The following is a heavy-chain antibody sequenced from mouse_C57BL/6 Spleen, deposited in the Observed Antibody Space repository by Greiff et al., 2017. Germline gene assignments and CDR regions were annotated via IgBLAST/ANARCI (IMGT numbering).Heavy chain of an antibody. V-gene: IGHV3-8*01. D-gene: IGHD1-1*01. Sequence: VQLKESGPGLAKPSQTLSLTCSVTGYSITSDYWNWIRKFPGNKLEYMGYISYSGSTYSNPSLKSRISITRDTSKNQYYLQLNSATTEYTATYYCASAPLYGSSPHCYFDVWGTGTTVTVSS. CDR3: ASAPLYGSSPHCYFDV. CDR1: GYSITSDY. J-gene: IGHJ1*03. CDR2: ISYSGST.